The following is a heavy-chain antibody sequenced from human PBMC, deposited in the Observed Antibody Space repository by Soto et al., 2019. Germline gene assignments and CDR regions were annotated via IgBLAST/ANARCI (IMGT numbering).Heavy chain of an antibody. V-gene: IGHV1-8*01. Sequence: QVQLVQSGAEVKKPGASMKVSCKTSGYTFTNYDINWVRQATGQGLEWMGFMSPSTGNTGYAQSLQGRITLTRDTSISTAYMELSSLRSEDTAVYFCARGDYWGQGTRVTVSS. CDR2: MSPSTGNT. CDR3: ARGDY. J-gene: IGHJ4*02. CDR1: GYTFTNYD.